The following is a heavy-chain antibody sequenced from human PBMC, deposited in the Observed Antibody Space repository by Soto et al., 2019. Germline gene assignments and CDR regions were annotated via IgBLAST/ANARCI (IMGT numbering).Heavy chain of an antibody. CDR2: IYYSGST. CDR1: GGSISSGDYY. CDR3: ARWVEVSLDYFDS. V-gene: IGHV4-30-4*01. D-gene: IGHD2-15*01. Sequence: SETLSLTCTVSGGSISSGDYYWSWIRKPPGKGLEWIGYIYYSGSTYYNPSRKSRVTISVDTSKNQFSLYLNSVTAADTAVYYCARWVEVSLDYFDSWGQGTPVTVSS. J-gene: IGHJ4*02.